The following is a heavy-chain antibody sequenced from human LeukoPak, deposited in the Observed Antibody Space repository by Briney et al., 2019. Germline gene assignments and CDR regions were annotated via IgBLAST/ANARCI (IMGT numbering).Heavy chain of an antibody. Sequence: GGSLTLSCATSGLTFRTTWMHWVRQAPGKGLMWVSRMNGEGTTIDYADSVKGRFTVSRDYAKNTLFLQMNNLRTEDTALYFCATARNFRFEYWGQGSLVIVS. J-gene: IGHJ4*02. D-gene: IGHD1-7*01. CDR2: MNGEGTTI. V-gene: IGHV3-74*01. CDR1: GLTFRTTW. CDR3: ATARNFRFEY.